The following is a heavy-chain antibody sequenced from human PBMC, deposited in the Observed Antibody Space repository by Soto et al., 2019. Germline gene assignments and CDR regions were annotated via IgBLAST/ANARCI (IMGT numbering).Heavy chain of an antibody. CDR3: ARGWRYCSSTSCYTNWFDP. CDR2: ISAYNGNT. CDR1: GYTFTSYG. J-gene: IGHJ5*02. D-gene: IGHD2-2*02. Sequence: ASVKVSCKASGYTFTSYGISWVRQATGQGLEWMGWISAYNGNTNYAQKLQGRVTMTTDTSTSTAYMELRSLRSDDTAVYYCARGWRYCSSTSCYTNWFDPWGQGTLVTVSS. V-gene: IGHV1-18*04.